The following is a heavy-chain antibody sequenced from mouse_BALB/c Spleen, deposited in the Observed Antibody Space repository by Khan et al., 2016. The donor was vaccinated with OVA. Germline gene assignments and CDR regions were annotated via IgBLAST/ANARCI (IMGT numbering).Heavy chain of an antibody. CDR1: GYTFTDYA. CDR2: ISTYSGNT. CDR3: PRPAYYGYYDY. J-gene: IGHJ2*01. Sequence: QVQLKQSGPEVVRPGVSVKISCKGSGYTFTDYAMHWVKQSHAKSLEWIGLISTYSGNTNYKQKFKGKATMTVDKSSSTAYMELARLTSEDSAIYYSPRPAYYGYYDYWGQGTTLTVSS. D-gene: IGHD2-3*01. V-gene: IGHV1S137*01.